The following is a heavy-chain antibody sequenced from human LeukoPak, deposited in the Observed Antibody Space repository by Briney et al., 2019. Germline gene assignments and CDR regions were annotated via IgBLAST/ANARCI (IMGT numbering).Heavy chain of an antibody. D-gene: IGHD5-18*01. CDR3: ARELRGYSYGYFDY. J-gene: IGHJ4*02. CDR1: GGSFSGYY. Sequence: PSETLSLTYAVYGGSFSGYYWSWIRQPPGKGLEWIGEINHSGSTNYNPSLKSRVTISVDTSKNQSSLKLSSVTAADTAVYYCARELRGYSYGYFDYWGQGTLVTVSS. V-gene: IGHV4-34*01. CDR2: INHSGST.